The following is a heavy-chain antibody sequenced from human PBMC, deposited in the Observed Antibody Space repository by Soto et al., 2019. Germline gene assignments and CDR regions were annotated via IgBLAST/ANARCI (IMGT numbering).Heavy chain of an antibody. CDR3: ARDGAYCGGDCYRTNYYYYGMDV. J-gene: IGHJ6*02. Sequence: ASVKVSCKASGYTFTGYYIHWVRQAPGQGLERMGWINPNSGGTNYAQKFQGWVTMTRDTSISTAYMELSRLRSDDTAVYYCARDGAYCGGDCYRTNYYYYGMDVWGQGTTVTVSS. CDR2: INPNSGGT. CDR1: GYTFTGYY. D-gene: IGHD2-21*02. V-gene: IGHV1-2*04.